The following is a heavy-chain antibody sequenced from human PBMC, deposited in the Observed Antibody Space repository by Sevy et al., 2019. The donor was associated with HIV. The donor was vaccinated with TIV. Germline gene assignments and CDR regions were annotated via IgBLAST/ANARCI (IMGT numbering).Heavy chain of an antibody. CDR1: GGSISSYY. CDR3: ARDVGIAVAGTPGGMDV. CDR2: IYTSGGT. J-gene: IGHJ6*02. Sequence: SETLSLTCTVSGGSISSYYWSWIRQPAGKGLEWIGRIYTSGGTNYNPSLKSRVTMSVDTSKNQVSLKLSSVTAADTAAYYCARDVGIAVAGTPGGMDVWGQGTTVTVSS. D-gene: IGHD6-19*01. V-gene: IGHV4-4*07.